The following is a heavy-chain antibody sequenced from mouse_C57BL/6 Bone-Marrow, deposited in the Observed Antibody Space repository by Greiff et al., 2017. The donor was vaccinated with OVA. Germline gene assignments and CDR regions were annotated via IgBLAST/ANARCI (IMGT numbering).Heavy chain of an antibody. D-gene: IGHD2-3*01. J-gene: IGHJ1*03. CDR2: IYPRSGNT. CDR1: GYTFTSYG. Sequence: VKVVESGAELARPGASVKLSCKASGYTFTSYGISWVKQRTGQGLEWIGEIYPRSGNTYYNEKFKGKATLTADKSSSTAYMELRSLTSEDSAVYFCARQGWLLGYFDVWGTGTTVTVSS. V-gene: IGHV1-81*01. CDR3: ARQGWLLGYFDV.